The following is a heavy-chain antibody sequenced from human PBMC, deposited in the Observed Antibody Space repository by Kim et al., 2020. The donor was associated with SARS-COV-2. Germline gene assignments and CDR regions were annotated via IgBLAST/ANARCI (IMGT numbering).Heavy chain of an antibody. CDR2: ISAYNGNT. Sequence: ASVKVSCKASGYTFTSYGISWVRQAPGQGLEWMGWISAYNGNTNYAQKLQGRVTMTTDTSTSTAYMELRSLRSDDTAGYYCARVGAYCGGDCYLDYWGQGTLVTVSS. V-gene: IGHV1-18*01. CDR1: GYTFTSYG. J-gene: IGHJ4*02. CDR3: ARVGAYCGGDCYLDY. D-gene: IGHD2-21*01.